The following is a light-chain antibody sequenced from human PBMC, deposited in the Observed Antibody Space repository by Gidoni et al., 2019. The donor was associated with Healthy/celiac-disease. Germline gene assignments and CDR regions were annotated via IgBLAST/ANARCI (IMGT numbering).Light chain of an antibody. CDR2: AAS. CDR1: QSVSSS. CDR3: QLRSNWPSALT. V-gene: IGKV3-11*01. Sequence: EIVLTQSPATRSLSPGARATLSCRASQSVSSSLAWYHQNPGQAPRLLIYAASNRATGNPARFSGSGSGTDFTLTISSLEPEDFAGYYCQLRSNWPSALTFGGGTKVEIK. J-gene: IGKJ4*01.